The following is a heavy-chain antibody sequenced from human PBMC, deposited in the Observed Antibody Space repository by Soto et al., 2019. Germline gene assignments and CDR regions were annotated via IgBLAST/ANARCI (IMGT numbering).Heavy chain of an antibody. CDR3: AREGGIAAAGIYYYYGMDV. Sequence: VGSLRLSCAASGFTFSSYAMHWVRQAPGKGLEWVAVISYDGSNKYYADSVKGRFTISRDNSKNTLYLQMNSLRAEDTAVYYCAREGGIAAAGIYYYYGMDVWGQGTTVTVSS. CDR2: ISYDGSNK. J-gene: IGHJ6*02. V-gene: IGHV3-30-3*01. CDR1: GFTFSSYA. D-gene: IGHD6-13*01.